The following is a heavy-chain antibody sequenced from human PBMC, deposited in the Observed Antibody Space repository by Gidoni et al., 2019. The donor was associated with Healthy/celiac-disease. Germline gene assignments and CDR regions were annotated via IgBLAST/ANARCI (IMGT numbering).Heavy chain of an antibody. D-gene: IGHD2-15*01. CDR2: IWYDGSNK. CDR3: ARDPSDIVVVVAAPYYYGMDV. V-gene: IGHV3-33*01. Sequence: LEGVAVIWYDGSNKYYADSVKGRFTISRDNCKNTLYLQMNSLRAEDTAVYYCARDPSDIVVVVAAPYYYGMDVWGQGTTVTVSS. J-gene: IGHJ6*02.